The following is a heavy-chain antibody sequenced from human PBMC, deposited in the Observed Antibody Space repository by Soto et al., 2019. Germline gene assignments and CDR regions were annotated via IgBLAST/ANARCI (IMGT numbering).Heavy chain of an antibody. J-gene: IGHJ5*02. CDR1: GYTFTSYD. V-gene: IGHV1-8*01. CDR3: AFELWFGES. Sequence: QVQLVQSGAEVKKPGASVKVSCKASGYTFTSYDINWVRQATGQGLEWMGWMNPNSGNTGYAQKFXVSETXXRNTSRSTAYMELSSLRSEDTAVYYCAFELWFGESWGQGTLVTVSS. D-gene: IGHD3-10*01. CDR2: MNPNSGNT.